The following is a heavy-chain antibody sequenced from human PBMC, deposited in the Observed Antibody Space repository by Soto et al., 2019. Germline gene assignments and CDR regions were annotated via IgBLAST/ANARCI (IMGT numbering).Heavy chain of an antibody. J-gene: IGHJ4*02. D-gene: IGHD5-18*01. CDR2: IYYSGST. CDR3: ARSYSYGYYFDY. V-gene: IGHV4-31*03. CDR1: GGSISSGGYY. Sequence: QVQLQESGPGLVKPSQTLSLTCTVSGGSISSGGYYWSWIRQHPGKGLEWIGYIYYSGSTYYNPSLKSRXXIXVXXSKNQFSLKLSSVTAADTAVYYCARSYSYGYYFDYWGQGTLVTVSS.